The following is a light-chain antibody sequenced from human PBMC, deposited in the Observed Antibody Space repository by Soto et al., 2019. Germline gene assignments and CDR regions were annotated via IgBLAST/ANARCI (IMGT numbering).Light chain of an antibody. V-gene: IGKV3-20*01. Sequence: ILVTEAPGTLSVSPGERATLSCRASQCVSSGYLAWYQQKPGQAPRLLIYGASSRATGLPERFSGSGNGTEFTLTISRLEAEDYAVYYCPQYVNSHGFGGGTTVEI. J-gene: IGKJ4*01. CDR3: PQYVNSHG. CDR2: GAS. CDR1: QCVSSGY.